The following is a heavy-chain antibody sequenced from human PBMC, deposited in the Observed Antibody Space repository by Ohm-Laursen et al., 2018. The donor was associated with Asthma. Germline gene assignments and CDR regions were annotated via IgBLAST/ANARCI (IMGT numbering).Heavy chain of an antibody. V-gene: IGHV3-11*04. Sequence: SLRLSCTASGFTFSDYYMSWIRQAPGKGLEWVSYISSSGTTIYYADSVKGRFTISRDNAKNSLYLQMNSLRPEDTAVYFCARGLGGRHIWLSYQTDNWGQGTLVTVSS. CDR1: GFTFSDYY. J-gene: IGHJ4*02. D-gene: IGHD5-18*01. CDR2: ISSSGTTI. CDR3: ARGLGGRHIWLSYQTDN.